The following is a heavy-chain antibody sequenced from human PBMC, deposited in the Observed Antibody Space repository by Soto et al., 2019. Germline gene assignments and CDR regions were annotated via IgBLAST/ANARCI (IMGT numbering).Heavy chain of an antibody. V-gene: IGHV3-33*01. D-gene: IGHD2-8*01. Sequence: GGYLGLSCAASGFTLSSYGMHWVRQAPGKGLAWVAVIWYDGSNKYYADSVKGRFTISRDNSKNTLYLQMNSLRAEDTAVYYCARMRPDIVLMLYARKAARDFDISGQVTLGPFSS. CDR2: IWYDGSNK. J-gene: IGHJ3*02. CDR3: ARMRPDIVLMLYARKAARDFDI. CDR1: GFTLSSYG.